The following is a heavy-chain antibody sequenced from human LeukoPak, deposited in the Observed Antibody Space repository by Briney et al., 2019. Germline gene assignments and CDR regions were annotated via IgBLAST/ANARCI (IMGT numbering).Heavy chain of an antibody. J-gene: IGHJ3*02. V-gene: IGHV1-2*04. D-gene: IGHD6-13*01. CDR3: ARSYSSSPLDAFDI. CDR2: INPNGGGT. CDR1: GYTFTGYY. Sequence: ASVKVSCKASGYTFTGYYMHWVRQAPGQGLEWMGWINPNGGGTNYAQKFQGWVTMTRDTSISTAYMELSRLRSDDTAVYYCARSYSSSPLDAFDIWGQGTMVTVSS.